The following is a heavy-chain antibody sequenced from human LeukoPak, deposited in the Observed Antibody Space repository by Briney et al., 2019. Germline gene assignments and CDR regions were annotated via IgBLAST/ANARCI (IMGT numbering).Heavy chain of an antibody. Sequence: GGSLRLSCAASGFTFSSYAMSWVRQAPGKGLEWVSSISVGGSSTFYADSVKGRFTSSRGNSNNMLYLQMNSLRAEDTAVYYCAKRVGSSGWPYDCWGQGTLVTVSS. V-gene: IGHV3-23*01. CDR3: AKRVGSSGWPYDC. D-gene: IGHD6-19*01. CDR2: ISVGGSST. J-gene: IGHJ4*02. CDR1: GFTFSSYA.